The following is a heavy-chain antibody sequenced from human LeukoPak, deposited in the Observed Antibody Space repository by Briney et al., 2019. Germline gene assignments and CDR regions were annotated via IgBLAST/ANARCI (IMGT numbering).Heavy chain of an antibody. CDR2: ISSSSSTI. D-gene: IGHD3-3*01. V-gene: IGHV3-48*01. CDR1: GFTFSSYS. Sequence: GGSLRLSCAASGFTFSSYSMNWVRQAPGKGLEWVSYISSSSSTIYYADSVKGRFTISRDNAKNSLYLQMNSLRAEDTAVYYCATSWYYDFWSGYLGYMDVWGKGTTVTVSS. J-gene: IGHJ6*03. CDR3: ATSWYYDFWSGYLGYMDV.